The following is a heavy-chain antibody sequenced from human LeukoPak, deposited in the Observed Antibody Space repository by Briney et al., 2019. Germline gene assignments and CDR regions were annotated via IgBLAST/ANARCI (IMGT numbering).Heavy chain of an antibody. CDR1: GGSISSLY. V-gene: IGHV4-59*08. Sequence: SETLSLTCSVSGGSISSLYWSWIRQPPRKGLEWIGYIYYTGSTNYNPSLKSRVTMFVDMSKNQFSLRLSSVTAADTAVYYCARHRAYSSSSPFDYWGQGTLVTVSS. D-gene: IGHD6-6*01. CDR3: ARHRAYSSSSPFDY. CDR2: IYYTGST. J-gene: IGHJ4*02.